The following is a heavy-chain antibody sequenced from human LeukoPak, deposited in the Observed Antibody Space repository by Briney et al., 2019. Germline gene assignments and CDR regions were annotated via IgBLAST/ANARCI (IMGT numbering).Heavy chain of an antibody. Sequence: PSETLSLTCTVSGYSISSGYYWGWIRQPPGKGLEWIGSIYHSGSTYYNPSLKSRVTISVDTSKNQFSLKLSSVTAADTAVYYCASGGRITIFGVVTSKNFDYWGQGTLVTVSS. D-gene: IGHD3-3*01. J-gene: IGHJ4*02. V-gene: IGHV4-38-2*02. CDR2: IYHSGST. CDR3: ASGGRITIFGVVTSKNFDY. CDR1: GYSISSGYY.